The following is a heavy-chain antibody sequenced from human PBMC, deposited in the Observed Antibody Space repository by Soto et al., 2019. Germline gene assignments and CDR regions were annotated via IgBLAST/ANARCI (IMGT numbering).Heavy chain of an antibody. CDR3: AKEGPGGGRHFYYAMDV. Sequence: SLRLSCAASGFVFSDYGMHWVRQAPGKGLARVALITNDGNNEYYRESEKGRFSISRGRATNTVDLLMNSLRPEDTGVYYCAKEGPGGGRHFYYAMDVWGQGTTVTVSS. V-gene: IGHV3-30*18. D-gene: IGHD1-26*01. CDR1: GFVFSDYG. CDR2: ITNDGNNE. J-gene: IGHJ6*02.